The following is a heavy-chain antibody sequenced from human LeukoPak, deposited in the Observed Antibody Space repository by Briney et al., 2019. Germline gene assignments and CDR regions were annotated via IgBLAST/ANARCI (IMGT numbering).Heavy chain of an antibody. CDR3: TTDSRQLLHTEYFQH. D-gene: IGHD2-2*01. J-gene: IGHJ1*01. V-gene: IGHV3-15*01. CDR1: GFTFSNAW. CDR2: IKSKTDGGTT. Sequence: PGGSLRLSCAASGFTFSNAWMSWVRRAPGKGLEWVGRIKSKTDGGTTDYAAPVKGRFTISRDDSKNTLYLQMNSLKTEDTAVYYCTTDSRQLLHTEYFQHWGQGTLVTVSS.